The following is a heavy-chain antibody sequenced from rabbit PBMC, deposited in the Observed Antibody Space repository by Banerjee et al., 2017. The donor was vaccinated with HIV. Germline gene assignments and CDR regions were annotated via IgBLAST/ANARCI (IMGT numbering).Heavy chain of an antibody. CDR3: ARDDAGDGGLAYNL. J-gene: IGHJ4*01. CDR1: GFSFSSSYY. Sequence: QQQLKETGGGLVTPGGTLTLSCTVSGFSFSSSYYMCWVRQAPGKGLEWIACIYAGTNGNTYYANWAKGRFTISKTSSTTVTLQLTSLTVADTATYFCARDDAGDGGLAYNLWGPGTLVTVS. CDR2: IYAGTNGNT. V-gene: IGHV1S45*01. D-gene: IGHD4-2*01.